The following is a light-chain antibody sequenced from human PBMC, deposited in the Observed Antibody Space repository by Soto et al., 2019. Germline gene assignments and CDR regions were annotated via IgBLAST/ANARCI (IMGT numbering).Light chain of an antibody. CDR3: ATWDDSLNGAYV. CDR1: SSNIGSNY. V-gene: IGLV1-44*01. J-gene: IGLJ1*01. CDR2: AND. Sequence: QSVLTQPPSASGTPGQRVTFSCSGSSSNIGSNYVYWYQQLPGTAPKLLIYANDQRPSGVPDRFSGSKSDTSASLAISALQSEDKADYYCATWDDSLNGAYVFGTGTKLTVL.